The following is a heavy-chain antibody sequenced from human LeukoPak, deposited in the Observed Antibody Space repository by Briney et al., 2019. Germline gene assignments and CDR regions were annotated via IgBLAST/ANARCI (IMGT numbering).Heavy chain of an antibody. J-gene: IGHJ6*03. CDR3: GGGGKYYYYYMDV. CDR1: GGTFSSYA. Sequence: GASVKVSCKASGGTFSSYAISWVRQAPGQGLEWMGGIIPIFGTANYAQKFRGRVTITADKSTSTAYMELSSLRSEDTAVYYCGGGGKYYYYYMDVWGKGTTVTVSS. CDR2: IIPIFGTA. V-gene: IGHV1-69*06. D-gene: IGHD4-23*01.